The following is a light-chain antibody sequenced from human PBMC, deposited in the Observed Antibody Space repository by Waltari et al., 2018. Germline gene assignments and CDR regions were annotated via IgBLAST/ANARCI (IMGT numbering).Light chain of an antibody. CDR1: QGVSGS. CDR3: QQDNNWPPWT. CDR2: GES. Sequence: ELVMTQSPATLSVSPGERATLSCRASQGVSGSLAWYQQKPGQPPRLLIYGESTRATGIPARFSGSGSGTEFTLTISSLQSEDFAVYYCQQDNNWPPWTFGQGTKVESK. J-gene: IGKJ1*01. V-gene: IGKV3-15*01.